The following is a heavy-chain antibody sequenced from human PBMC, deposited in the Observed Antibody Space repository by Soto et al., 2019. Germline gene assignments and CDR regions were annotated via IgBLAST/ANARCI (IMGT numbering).Heavy chain of an antibody. CDR3: ARESAGSGKNNWFDP. Sequence: SETLSLTCSVSGGSISTYYWSWIRQPPGKGLEWIGYIHYSGSTYSNPSLRGRVTLSVDTSKNQVSLQLNSVTAADTAVYYCARESAGSGKNNWFDPWGQGTLVTVSS. V-gene: IGHV4-59*01. D-gene: IGHD3-10*01. CDR1: GGSISTYY. CDR2: IHYSGST. J-gene: IGHJ5*02.